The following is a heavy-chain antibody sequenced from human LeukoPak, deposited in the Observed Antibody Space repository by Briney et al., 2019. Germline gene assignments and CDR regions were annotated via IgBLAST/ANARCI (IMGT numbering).Heavy chain of an antibody. J-gene: IGHJ4*02. D-gene: IGHD2-15*01. CDR2: IYHSGST. Sequence: SETLSLTCTVSGGSISSNSHYWGWIRQPPGKGLEWIGSIYHSGSTYYNPSLKSRVTISVDTSKNQFSLKLSSVTAADTAVYYCARSSYCSGGSCYFDYWGQGTLVTVSS. CDR1: GGSISSNSHY. V-gene: IGHV4-39*07. CDR3: ARSSYCSGGSCYFDY.